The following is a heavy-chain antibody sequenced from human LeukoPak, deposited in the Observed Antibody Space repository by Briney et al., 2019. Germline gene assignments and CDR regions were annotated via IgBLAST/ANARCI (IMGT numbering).Heavy chain of an antibody. J-gene: IGHJ6*04. D-gene: IGHD6-19*01. V-gene: IGHV1-18*01. CDR2: ISTYNGYA. CDR3: ARNSSDWYGYMDV. Sequence: ASAKVSCKASGYTFTSYGISWVRQAPGQGLEWMGWISTYNGYANYVQKFQGRVIMTTETSTNTAYMELRSLRSDDTAVYYCARNSSDWYGYMDVWGKGTTVTVSS. CDR1: GYTFTSYG.